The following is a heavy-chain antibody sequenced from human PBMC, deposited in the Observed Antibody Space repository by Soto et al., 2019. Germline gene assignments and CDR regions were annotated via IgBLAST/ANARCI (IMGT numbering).Heavy chain of an antibody. D-gene: IGHD6-13*01. Sequence: PSETLSLTCTVSGGSISSSSYYWGWIRQPPGKGLEWIGSIYYSGSTYYNPSLKSRVTISVDTSKNQFSLKLSSVTAADTAVYYCARHLFQEDSSCWYGGFAFDIWGQGTMVTVSS. J-gene: IGHJ3*02. CDR3: ARHLFQEDSSCWYGGFAFDI. CDR2: IYYSGST. CDR1: GGSISSSSYY. V-gene: IGHV4-39*01.